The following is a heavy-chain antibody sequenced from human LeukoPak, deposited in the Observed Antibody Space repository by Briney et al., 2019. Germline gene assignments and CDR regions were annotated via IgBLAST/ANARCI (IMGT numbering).Heavy chain of an antibody. CDR2: ISHNGGP. J-gene: IGHJ4*02. CDR1: GGSFSGFY. CDR3: ARGKERQGLYDY. Sequence: SEPLSLTCAVYGGSFSGFYWSWIGQPPEKGLEWIVEISHNGGPNYNPSFESRVTISVDTSKNQFSLNLTSLTAADTAVYYCARGKERQGLYDYWGPGTLATVSS. V-gene: IGHV4-34*01. D-gene: IGHD1-26*01.